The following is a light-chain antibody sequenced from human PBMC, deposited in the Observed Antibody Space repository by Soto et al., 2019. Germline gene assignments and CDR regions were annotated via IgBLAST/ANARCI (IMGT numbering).Light chain of an antibody. CDR1: SSDVGGYKY. Sequence: QSALTQPASVSGSPGQSITISCTGTSSDVGGYKYVSWYQQHPGKAPKLLIYDVSNRPSGVSNRFSGSKSGNTASLTISGLQAEDEADYYCSSYTSSTTYAFGSGTKLTVL. V-gene: IGLV2-14*01. CDR3: SSYTSSTTYA. CDR2: DVS. J-gene: IGLJ1*01.